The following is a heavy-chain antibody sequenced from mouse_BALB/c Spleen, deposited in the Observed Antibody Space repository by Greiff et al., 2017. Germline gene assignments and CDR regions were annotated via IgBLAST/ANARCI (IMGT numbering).Heavy chain of an antibody. V-gene: IGHV5-6*01. D-gene: IGHD4-1*01. J-gene: IGHJ2*01. CDR3: ARQTGTWDD. CDR1: GFTFSSYG. Sequence: EVQLVESGGDLVKPGGSLKLSCAASGFTFSSYGMSWVRQTPDKRLEWVATISSGGSYTYYPDSVKGRFTISRDNAKNTLYLQMSSLKSEDTAMYYCARQTGTWDDWGQGTTLTVSS. CDR2: ISSGGSYT.